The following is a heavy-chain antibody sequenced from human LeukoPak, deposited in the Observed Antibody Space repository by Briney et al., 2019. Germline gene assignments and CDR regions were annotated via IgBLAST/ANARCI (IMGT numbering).Heavy chain of an antibody. D-gene: IGHD1-26*01. J-gene: IGHJ1*01. CDR3: ARGGLSGSYYDYFHH. Sequence: ASVKVSCKASGYTFTGYYMHWVRQAPGQGLEWMGWINPNSGGTNYAQKFQGRVTTTRDTSISTAYMELSRLRSDDTAVYYCARGGLSGSYYDYFHHWGQGTLVTVSS. CDR1: GYTFTGYY. V-gene: IGHV1-2*02. CDR2: INPNSGGT.